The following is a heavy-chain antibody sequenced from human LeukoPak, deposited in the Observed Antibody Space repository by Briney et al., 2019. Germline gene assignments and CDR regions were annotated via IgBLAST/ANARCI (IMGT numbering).Heavy chain of an antibody. CDR2: IYHSGST. CDR3: ARDACSSTSCYTRRFDP. Sequence: SQTLSLTCTVSGGSISSGGYYWSWIRQPPGKGLEWIGYIYHSGSTYYNPSLKSRVTISVDRSKNQFSLKLSSVTAADTAVYYCARDACSSTSCYTRRFDPWGQGTLVTVSS. V-gene: IGHV4-30-2*01. J-gene: IGHJ5*02. CDR1: GGSISSGGYY. D-gene: IGHD2-2*02.